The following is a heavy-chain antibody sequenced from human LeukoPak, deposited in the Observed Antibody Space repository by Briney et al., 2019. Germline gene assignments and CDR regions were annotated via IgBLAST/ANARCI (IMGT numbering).Heavy chain of an antibody. J-gene: IGHJ5*02. Sequence: GGSLRLSCAASGFAFSSYWMSWVRQAPGVGLEWVASVNPDGSEKYYVDSVRGRFTISRDNARNSLYLQMNSLRAEDTALYYCAKLHHFDWLLVSNWFDPWGQGTLVTVSS. CDR3: AKLHHFDWLLVSNWFDP. D-gene: IGHD3-9*01. CDR2: VNPDGSEK. CDR1: GFAFSSYW. V-gene: IGHV3-7*05.